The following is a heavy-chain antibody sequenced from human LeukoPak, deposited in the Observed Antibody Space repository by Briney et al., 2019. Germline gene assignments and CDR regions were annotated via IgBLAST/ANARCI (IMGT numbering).Heavy chain of an antibody. CDR3: ARTIQLWSYWHFDL. J-gene: IGHJ2*01. V-gene: IGHV4-4*08. CDR2: VHSNGNT. Sequence: PSETLSLTCTVSGGSFTTYSWSWIRQPPGKGLDWIGDVHSNGNTNYNPSLKNRVTMSIDTSRDQFSLTLTSVTAADTAIFYCARTIQLWSYWHFDLWGRGTLVTVSS. D-gene: IGHD5-18*01. CDR1: GGSFTTYS.